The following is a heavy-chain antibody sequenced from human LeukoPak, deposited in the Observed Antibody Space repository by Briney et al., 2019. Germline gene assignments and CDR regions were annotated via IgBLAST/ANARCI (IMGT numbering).Heavy chain of an antibody. CDR1: GLTFDDYT. CDR2: ISWDGGST. J-gene: IGHJ6*03. D-gene: IGHD3-10*01. CDR3: AKDLHPYGSAYYYMDV. Sequence: GGSLRLSCAASGLTFDDYTMRWVRQAPGRGLEWGSLISWDGGSTYYADSVKGRFTISRDDSKNSLYLQLNSLRTEDTALYYCAKDLHPYGSAYYYMDVWAKGTTVTVSS. V-gene: IGHV3-43*01.